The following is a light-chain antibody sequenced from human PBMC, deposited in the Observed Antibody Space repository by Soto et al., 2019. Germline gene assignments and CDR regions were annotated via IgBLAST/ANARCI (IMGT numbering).Light chain of an antibody. V-gene: IGLV2-14*01. CDR3: SSYTGSSTFV. CDR2: DVN. J-gene: IGLJ1*01. CDR1: SSDVGGHDY. Sequence: QSVLTQPASVSGSPGQSITISCTGTSSDVGGHDYVSWYQQLPGKAPKLLIYDVNNRPSGVSHRFSGSKSGNTASLTISGLQAEDEADYYCSSYTGSSTFVXGTGTKVTVL.